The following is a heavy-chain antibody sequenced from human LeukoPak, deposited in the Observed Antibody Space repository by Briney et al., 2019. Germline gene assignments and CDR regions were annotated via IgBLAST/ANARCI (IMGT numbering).Heavy chain of an antibody. CDR1: GFTFSSYA. CDR3: ARNSSGFKLGDAFDI. Sequence: GGSLRLSCAASGFTFSSYAMTWVRQAPGKGLEWISAISGSAYSTSYADSVKGRFTISRDKSTNTLYLQMNSLRAEDTAAYYCARNSSGFKLGDAFDIWGQGTMVTVSS. J-gene: IGHJ3*02. V-gene: IGHV3-23*01. D-gene: IGHD3-22*01. CDR2: ISGSAYST.